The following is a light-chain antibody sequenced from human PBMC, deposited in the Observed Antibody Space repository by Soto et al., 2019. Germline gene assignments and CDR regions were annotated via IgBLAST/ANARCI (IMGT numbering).Light chain of an antibody. J-gene: IGKJ1*01. V-gene: IGKV3-20*01. CDR3: QQHGNSPWT. CDR1: QTVSSSC. CDR2: GSS. Sequence: EIVLTQSPGTLSLSPGDRATLSCRASQTVSSSCLAWFQQKPGQAPRLLIYGSSSRATGIPDRFSGSGSGTDFTLTISRLEPEDFAVYYCQQHGNSPWTFGQGTKVDIK.